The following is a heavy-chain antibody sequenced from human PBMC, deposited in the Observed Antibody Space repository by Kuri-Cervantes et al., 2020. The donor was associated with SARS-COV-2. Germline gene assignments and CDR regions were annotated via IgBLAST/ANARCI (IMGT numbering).Heavy chain of an antibody. CDR2: ISSSSSTI. J-gene: IGHJ6*03. CDR3: ARGGDSNLFYYYYYMDV. V-gene: IGHV3-48*04. Sequence: GGSLRLSCAASGFTFSYYAMSWVRQAPGKGLEWVSYISSSSSTIYYADSVKGRFTISRDNAKNSLYLQMNSLRAEDTAVYYCARGGDSNLFYYYYYMDVWGKGTTVTVSS. CDR1: GFTFSYYA. D-gene: IGHD4-11*01.